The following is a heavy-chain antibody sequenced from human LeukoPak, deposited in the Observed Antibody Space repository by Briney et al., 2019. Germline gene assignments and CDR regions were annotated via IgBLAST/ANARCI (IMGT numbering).Heavy chain of an antibody. J-gene: IGHJ4*02. CDR1: GFTFSSFG. CDR2: ISSSSSTI. D-gene: IGHD1-26*01. V-gene: IGHV3-48*01. CDR3: AKEGGSIVGGTIPFDH. Sequence: GGSLRLSCAASGFTFSSFGMNWVRQAPGKGLEWVSYISSSSSTIYYADSVKGRFTISRDNSKKSLYLQMNSLRADDTAKYYCAKEGGSIVGGTIPFDHWGQGTLVTVSS.